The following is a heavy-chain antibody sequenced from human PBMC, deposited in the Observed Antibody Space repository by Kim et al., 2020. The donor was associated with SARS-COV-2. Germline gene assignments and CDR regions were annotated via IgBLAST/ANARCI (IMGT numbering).Heavy chain of an antibody. D-gene: IGHD3-10*01. Sequence: SVKVSCKASGGTFSSYAISWVRQAPGQGLGWMGRIIPIFGIANYAQKFQGRVTITADKSTSTAYMELSSLRSEDTAVYYCAREGLSVRGDDLDIWGQGTMVTVSS. J-gene: IGHJ3*02. V-gene: IGHV1-69*04. CDR1: GGTFSSYA. CDR3: AREGLSVRGDDLDI. CDR2: IIPIFGIA.